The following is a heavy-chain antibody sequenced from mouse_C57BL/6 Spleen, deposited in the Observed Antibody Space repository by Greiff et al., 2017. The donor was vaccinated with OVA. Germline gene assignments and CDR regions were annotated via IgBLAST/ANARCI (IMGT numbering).Heavy chain of an antibody. CDR1: GYTFTDYY. CDR2: INPNNGGT. CDR3: AAYYYGT. D-gene: IGHD1-1*01. Sequence: EVQLQQSGPELVKPGASVKISCKASGYTFTDYYMNWVKQSHGKSLEWIGDINPNNGGTSYNQKFKGKATLTVDKSSSTAYMELRSLTSEDSAVYYCAAYYYGTWGQGTLVTVSA. J-gene: IGHJ3*01. V-gene: IGHV1-26*01.